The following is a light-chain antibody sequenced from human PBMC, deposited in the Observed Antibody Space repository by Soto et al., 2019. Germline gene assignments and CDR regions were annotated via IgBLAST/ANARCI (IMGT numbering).Light chain of an antibody. V-gene: IGKV3-20*01. CDR3: QQYGSLGT. J-gene: IGKJ1*01. Sequence: EVVMTQSPANLSLSPGAGATLSCWASQPVSDKLAWYQQKPGQAPRLLIYGASSRATGTPDRFSGSGSGTDFTLTISRLEPEDFAVYYCQQYGSLGTFGQGTKVDIK. CDR2: GAS. CDR1: QPVSDK.